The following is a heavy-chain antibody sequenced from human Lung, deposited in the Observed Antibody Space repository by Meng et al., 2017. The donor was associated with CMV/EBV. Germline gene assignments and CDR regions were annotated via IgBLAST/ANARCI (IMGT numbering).Heavy chain of an antibody. Sequence: GGSXRLSCKGSGYSFTTFWINWVRQMPGKGLEWMGAIHPSDSETEYSPSFEGQVTISADKSNSTAHLQWNSLKPSDTAMYYCASGAGDLWGQGTLVTVSS. V-gene: IGHV5-51*01. CDR2: IHPSDSET. CDR3: ASGAGDL. D-gene: IGHD1-26*01. J-gene: IGHJ5*02. CDR1: GYSFTTFW.